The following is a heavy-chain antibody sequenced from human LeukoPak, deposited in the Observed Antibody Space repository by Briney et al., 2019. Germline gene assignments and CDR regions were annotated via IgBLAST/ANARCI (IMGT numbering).Heavy chain of an antibody. J-gene: IGHJ5*02. V-gene: IGHV7-4-1*02. CDR3: ARLRSGSYYNSINWFDP. CDR1: GYTFTSYA. Sequence: ASVKVSCKASGYTFTSYAMNWVRQAPGQGLEWMGWINTNTGNATYAQGFTGRFVFSLDTSVSTAYLQISSLKAEDTAVYYCARLRSGSYYNSINWFDPWGQGTLVTVSS. D-gene: IGHD3-10*01. CDR2: INTNTGNA.